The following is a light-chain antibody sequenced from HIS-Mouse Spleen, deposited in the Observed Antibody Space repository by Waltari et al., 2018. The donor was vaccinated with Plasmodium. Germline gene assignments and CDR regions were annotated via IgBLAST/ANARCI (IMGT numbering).Light chain of an antibody. Sequence: QLVLTQSPSASASLGASVKLTCTLSSGHSSYAIAWHQQQPEKGPRYLMKLNSDGSHSKGDGIPDRFSGSNSGNTATLTISGTQAMDEADYYCQAWDSSTVVFGGGTKLTVL. CDR2: LNSDGSH. CDR1: SGHSSYA. V-gene: IGLV4-69*01. J-gene: IGLJ2*01. CDR3: QAWDSSTVV.